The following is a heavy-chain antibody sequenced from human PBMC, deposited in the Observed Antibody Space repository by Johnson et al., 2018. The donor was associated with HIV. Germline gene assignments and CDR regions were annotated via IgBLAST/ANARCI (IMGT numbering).Heavy chain of an antibody. Sequence: VQLVESGGGLVQPGGSLRLSCAASGFTFSSYPMHWVRQAPGKGLEWVALISYDGTNKYYADSAKGRFTISRDNSRNTLFLQMNSLRVEDTAAYYCAKEGYYYDSKNDAFDIWGQGTMVTVSS. V-gene: IGHV3-30*04. J-gene: IGHJ3*02. CDR2: ISYDGTNK. D-gene: IGHD3-22*01. CDR1: GFTFSSYP. CDR3: AKEGYYYDSKNDAFDI.